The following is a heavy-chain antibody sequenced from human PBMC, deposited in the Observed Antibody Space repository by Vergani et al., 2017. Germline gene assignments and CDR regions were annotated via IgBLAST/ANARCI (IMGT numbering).Heavy chain of an antibody. J-gene: IGHJ4*02. CDR3: ARDLFEMAINTHFDY. CDR1: GGTFSSYA. V-gene: IGHV1-69*01. Sequence: QVQLVQSGAEVKKPGSSVKVSCKASGGTFSSYAISWVRQAPGQGLEWMGGIIPIFGTANYAQKFQGRVTITADESTGTAYMELSSLRSEDTAVYYCARDLFEMAINTHFDYWGQGTLVTVSS. D-gene: IGHD5-24*01. CDR2: IIPIFGTA.